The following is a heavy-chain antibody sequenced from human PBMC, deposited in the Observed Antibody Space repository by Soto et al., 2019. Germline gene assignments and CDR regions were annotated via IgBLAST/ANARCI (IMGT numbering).Heavy chain of an antibody. Sequence: GGSLRLSCAASGFTFSDDIMNWVRQAPGKGLEWVSSISSSSSYIYYADSGEGRFTISSNNAKNSVFLQLKSMRAEDTAVYYCASRGVNDYIDYSAPGAMDVWGQGTTVTVSS. D-gene: IGHD4-4*01. CDR3: ASRGVNDYIDYSAPGAMDV. J-gene: IGHJ6*02. V-gene: IGHV3-21*06. CDR2: ISSSSSYI. CDR1: GFTFSDDI.